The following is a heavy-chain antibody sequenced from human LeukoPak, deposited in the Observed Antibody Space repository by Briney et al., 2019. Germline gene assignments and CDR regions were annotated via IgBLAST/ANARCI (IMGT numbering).Heavy chain of an antibody. CDR3: ARGGGRYCSGGSCYSGRINFDY. V-gene: IGHV4-39*06. Sequence: PSETLSLXCTVSGGSISSSSYYWGWIRQPPAKGLEWIGRIYTSGITNYNPSLKSRVTISVDTSKNQFPLKLSSVTAADTAVYYCARGGGRYCSGGSCYSGRINFDYWGQGTLVTVSS. CDR2: IYTSGIT. CDR1: GGSISSSSYY. D-gene: IGHD2-15*01. J-gene: IGHJ4*02.